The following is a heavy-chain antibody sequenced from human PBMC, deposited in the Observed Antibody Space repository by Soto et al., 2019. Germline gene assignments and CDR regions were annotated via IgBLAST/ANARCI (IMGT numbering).Heavy chain of an antibody. V-gene: IGHV1-2*04. CDR3: AREGNEYSSSHFDY. Sequence: ASVKVSCKASGYTFTGYYMHWVRQAPGQGLEWMGWINPNSGGTNYAQKFQGWVTMTRDTSISTAYMELSRLRSDDTAVYYCAREGNEYSSSHFDYWGQGTLVTVSS. CDR2: INPNSGGT. CDR1: GYTFTGYY. J-gene: IGHJ4*02. D-gene: IGHD6-6*01.